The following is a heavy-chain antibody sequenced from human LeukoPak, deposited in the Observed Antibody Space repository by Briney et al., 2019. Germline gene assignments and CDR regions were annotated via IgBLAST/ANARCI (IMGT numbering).Heavy chain of an antibody. J-gene: IGHJ4*02. CDR2: IYSGGST. V-gene: IGHV3-53*01. D-gene: IGHD4-17*01. Sequence: GGSLRLSCAASGFTVSSNYMSWVRQAPGKGLEWVSVIYSGGSTYYADSVKGRFTISRDNSKNTLYLQMNSLRAEDTAVYYCARGVDGEYSFDYWGQGTLVTVSS. CDR1: GFTVSSNY. CDR3: ARGVDGEYSFDY.